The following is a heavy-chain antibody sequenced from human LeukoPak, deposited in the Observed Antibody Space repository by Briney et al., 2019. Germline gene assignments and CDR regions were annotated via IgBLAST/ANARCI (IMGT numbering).Heavy chain of an antibody. V-gene: IGHV1-18*01. J-gene: IGHJ4*02. Sequence: AASVKVSCKASGYTFTSYGISWVRQAPGQGLEWMGWISAYNGNTNYAQKLQGRVTMTTDTSTSTAYMELGSLRSDDTAVYYCASGSGYYYADYYFDYWGQGTLVTVSS. CDR3: ASGSGYYYADYYFDY. CDR1: GYTFTSYG. CDR2: ISAYNGNT. D-gene: IGHD3-22*01.